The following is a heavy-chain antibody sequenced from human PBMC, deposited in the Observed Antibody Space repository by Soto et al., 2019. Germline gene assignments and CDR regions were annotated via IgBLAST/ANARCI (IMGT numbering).Heavy chain of an antibody. CDR3: ASPTGTTGY. Sequence: VQLVESGGGLVQPGGSLRLSCAASGFTFSSYAMHWVRQAPGKGLEWVAVISYDGSNKYYADSVKGRFTISRDNSKNTLYLQMNSLRAEDTAVYYCASPTGTTGYWGQGTLVTVSS. D-gene: IGHD1-7*01. J-gene: IGHJ4*02. CDR1: GFTFSSYA. V-gene: IGHV3-30-3*01. CDR2: ISYDGSNK.